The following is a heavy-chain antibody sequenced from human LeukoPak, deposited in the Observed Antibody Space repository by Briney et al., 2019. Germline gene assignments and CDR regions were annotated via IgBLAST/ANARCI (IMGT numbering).Heavy chain of an antibody. CDR1: GGSFSGYY. J-gene: IGHJ4*02. CDR2: INHSGST. D-gene: IGHD4-11*01. V-gene: IGHV4-34*01. CDR3: ARLSATVGGLY. Sequence: SETLSLTCTVYGGSFSGYYWSWIRQPPGKGLEWIGEINHSGSTNYNPSLKSRVTISVDTPKNQFSLKLSSVTAADTAVYYCARLSATVGGLYWGQGTLVTVSS.